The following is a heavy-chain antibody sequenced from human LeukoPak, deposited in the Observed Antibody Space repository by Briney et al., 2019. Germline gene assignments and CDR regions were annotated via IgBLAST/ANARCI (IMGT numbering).Heavy chain of an antibody. CDR3: GKDKRRDGYNGNYYYYGMDV. CDR1: GFTFDDYA. CDR2: ISWNSGSI. Sequence: GGSLRLSCAASGFTFDDYAMHWVRQAPGKGLEWVSGISWNSGSIGYADSVKGQFTISRDNAKNSLYLQMNSLRAEDTALYYCGKDKRRDGYNGNYYYYGMDVWGQGTTVTVSS. V-gene: IGHV3-9*01. D-gene: IGHD5-24*01. J-gene: IGHJ6*02.